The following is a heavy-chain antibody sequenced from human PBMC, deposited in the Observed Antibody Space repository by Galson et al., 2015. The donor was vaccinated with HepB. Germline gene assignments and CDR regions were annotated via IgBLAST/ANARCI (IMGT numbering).Heavy chain of an antibody. CDR2: ISGSGGST. J-gene: IGHJ3*02. CDR1: GFTFSSYA. V-gene: IGHV3-23*01. CDR3: AIPTHHSAFDI. Sequence: SLRLSCAASGFTFSSYAMRWVRQAPGKGQEWVSGISGSGGSTYYADSVKGRFNMSRDRSKSTLYLQMNSLRAEDTAVYYCAIPTHHSAFDIWGQGTMVTVSS.